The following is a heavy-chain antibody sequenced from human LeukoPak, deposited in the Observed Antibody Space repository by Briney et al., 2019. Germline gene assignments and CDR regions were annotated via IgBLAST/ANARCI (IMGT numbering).Heavy chain of an antibody. J-gene: IGHJ4*02. V-gene: IGHV3-7*05. CDR1: GFTFSRHW. D-gene: IGHD6-19*01. Sequence: PGGSLRLSCAASGFTFSRHWMSWVRQAPGKGLEWVANIKQDGSEKYYVDSVKGRFTISRDNAKNSLYLQMNSLRAEDTAVYYCASEGVYSSGWYVDYWGQGTLVTVSS. CDR2: IKQDGSEK. CDR3: ASEGVYSSGWYVDY.